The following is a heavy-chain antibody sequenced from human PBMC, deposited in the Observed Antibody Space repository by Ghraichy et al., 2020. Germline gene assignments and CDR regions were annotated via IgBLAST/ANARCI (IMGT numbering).Heavy chain of an antibody. CDR2: IGSSGGST. D-gene: IGHD2-15*01. CDR3: SKSSGYCSCGACAPYNWFAP. Sequence: LSLTCAASGFTFTSYTMSWVRHAPGQWIECVSTIGSSGGSTYHTDSVEGRFTVSRNNSKNTLFMQMSSLRAEDTAVYYCSKSSGYCSCGACAPYNWFAPWGQGTLVTVSS. CDR1: GFTFTSYT. J-gene: IGHJ5*02. V-gene: IGHV3-23*01.